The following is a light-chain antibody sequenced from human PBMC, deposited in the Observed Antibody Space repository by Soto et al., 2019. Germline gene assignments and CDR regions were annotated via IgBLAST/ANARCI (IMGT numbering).Light chain of an antibody. V-gene: IGKV2-28*01. CDR2: LGS. CDR1: QILLHSNGYNY. CDR3: QQSFSTRSWT. J-gene: IGKJ1*01. Sequence: DIVMTQSPLSLPVTPGEPASISCRSSQILLHSNGYNYLDWYLQKPGQSPQLLIYLGSNRPSGVPDRFSGSGSRTDFTLTISSLQSEDFATYFCQQSFSTRSWTFGQGTKVDIK.